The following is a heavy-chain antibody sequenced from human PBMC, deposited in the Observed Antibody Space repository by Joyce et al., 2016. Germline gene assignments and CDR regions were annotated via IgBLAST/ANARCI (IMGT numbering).Heavy chain of an antibody. D-gene: IGHD2/OR15-2a*01. CDR1: GDSMNNYY. CDR2: VFSTGTT. Sequence: QVQLQESGPRLVKPSETLSLTCTVSGDSMNNYYWNWIRHSPAKGLEWLGYVFSTGTTHDNPSVECRLAMSIDTAKNHFSLRLDSVTAADTAIYYCARAPLSPTLRAFDFWGQGTMVTVSS. CDR3: ARAPLSPTLRAFDF. J-gene: IGHJ3*01. V-gene: IGHV4-59*01.